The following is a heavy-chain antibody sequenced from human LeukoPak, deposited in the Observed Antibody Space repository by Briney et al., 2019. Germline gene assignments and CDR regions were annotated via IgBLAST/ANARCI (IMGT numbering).Heavy chain of an antibody. CDR2: TRNKANSYTT. J-gene: IGHJ4*02. CDR3: ARSTTVTTHDY. D-gene: IGHD4-11*01. CDR1: GFTFSDHY. V-gene: IGHV3-72*01. Sequence: GGSLRLSCAASGFTFSDHYMDWVRQAPGKRLEWVGRTRNKANSYTTEYAASVKGRFTISRDDSKNSLYLQMNSLKTEDTAVYYCARSTTVTTHDYWGQGTLVTVSS.